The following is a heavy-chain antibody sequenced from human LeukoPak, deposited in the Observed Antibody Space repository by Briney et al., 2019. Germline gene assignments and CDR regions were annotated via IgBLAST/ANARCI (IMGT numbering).Heavy chain of an antibody. V-gene: IGHV3-49*04. CDR2: IRSKAYGGTT. CDR1: GFTFSSYA. D-gene: IGHD3-16*02. J-gene: IGHJ4*02. Sequence: GGSLRLSCAASGFTFSSYAMSWVRQAPGKGLEWVGFIRSKAYGGTTEYAASVKGRFTISRDDSKSIAYLQMNSLKTEDTAVYYCTRVRNDYVWGSYRYDYWGQGTLVTVSS. CDR3: TRVRNDYVWGSYRYDY.